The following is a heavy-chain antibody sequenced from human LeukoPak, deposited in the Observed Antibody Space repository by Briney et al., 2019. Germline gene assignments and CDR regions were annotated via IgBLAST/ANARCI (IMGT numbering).Heavy chain of an antibody. CDR2: IGTDGSST. CDR1: GFTFSSYW. V-gene: IGHV3-74*01. J-gene: IGHJ4*02. Sequence: GGSLRLSCVASGFTFSSYWMHWVRQAPGKGLVWFSRIGTDGSSTSYADSVKGRFTISRDNAKNTLYLQMNSLRAEDTAVYYCARDRYCSSASCYGGDYWGQGTLVTVSS. D-gene: IGHD2-2*01. CDR3: ARDRYCSSASCYGGDY.